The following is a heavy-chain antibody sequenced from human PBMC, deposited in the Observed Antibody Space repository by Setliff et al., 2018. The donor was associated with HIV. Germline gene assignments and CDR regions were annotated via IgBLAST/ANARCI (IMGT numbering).Heavy chain of an antibody. Sequence: TLSLTCTVSGASISSGGFYWNWIRQHPGKGLEWLARIDWDDDKFYSTSLKTRLTISKGTSKKQVVLTMTNMDPVDTATYYCAHVSGSGYYSYFDQWGQGTLVTAPQ. D-gene: IGHD3-22*01. J-gene: IGHJ4*02. CDR3: AHVSGSGYYSYFDQ. CDR1: GASISSGGFY. CDR2: IDWDDDK. V-gene: IGHV2-70*16.